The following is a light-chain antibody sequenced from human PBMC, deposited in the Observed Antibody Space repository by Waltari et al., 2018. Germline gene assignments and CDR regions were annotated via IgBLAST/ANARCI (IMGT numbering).Light chain of an antibody. Sequence: EIVLTQSPATLSLSPGERATLSCRASQSVSSYLAWYQQKPGQAPRLLFDVASNRATGIPARFSGSASGTDFTLTISGLEPEDLAVYYFQRPSNWPPTFGQGTKLVF. J-gene: IGKJ2*01. CDR2: VAS. CDR3: QRPSNWPPT. V-gene: IGKV3-11*01. CDR1: QSVSSY.